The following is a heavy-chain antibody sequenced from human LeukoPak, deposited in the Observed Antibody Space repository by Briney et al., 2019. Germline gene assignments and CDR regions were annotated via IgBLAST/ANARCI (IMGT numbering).Heavy chain of an antibody. Sequence: PGGSLRLSCAASGFTFSSYWTHWVRQAPGKGLVWVSRINSDGSSTSYADSVKGRFTISRDNAKNTLYLQMNSLRAEDTAVYYCARPQYYYDSSGDDAFDIWGQGTMVTVSS. D-gene: IGHD3-22*01. CDR3: ARPQYYYDSSGDDAFDI. J-gene: IGHJ3*02. V-gene: IGHV3-74*01. CDR2: INSDGSST. CDR1: GFTFSSYW.